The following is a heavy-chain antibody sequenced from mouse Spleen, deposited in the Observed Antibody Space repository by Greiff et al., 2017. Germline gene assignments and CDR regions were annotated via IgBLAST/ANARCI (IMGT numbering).Heavy chain of an antibody. Sequence: EVQLVESGGGLVQPGGSMKLSCVASGFTFSNYWMNWVRQSPEKGLEWVAEIRLKSNNYATHYAESVKGRFTISRDDSKSSVYLQMNNLRAEDTGIYYCTRDDGYYVSFAYWGQGTLVTVSA. V-gene: IGHV6-6*02. D-gene: IGHD2-3*01. CDR1: GFTFSNYW. CDR2: IRLKSNNYAT. J-gene: IGHJ3*01. CDR3: TRDDGYYVSFAY.